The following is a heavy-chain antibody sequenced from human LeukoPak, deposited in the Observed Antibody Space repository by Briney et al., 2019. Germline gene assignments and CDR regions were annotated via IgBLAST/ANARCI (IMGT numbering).Heavy chain of an antibody. CDR2: ISFDGNTK. V-gene: IGHV3-30-3*01. CDR3: TRRGGGHEFDH. CDR1: GFTFSSYA. Sequence: GGSLRLSCAASGFTFSSYAMHWVRQAPGKGLEWVAVISFDGNTKYYADSVKGRFTISRDNSKNTLYLQMNGLKTEDTAMYYCTRRGGGHEFDHWGQGTLVTVSS. D-gene: IGHD3-16*01. J-gene: IGHJ4*02.